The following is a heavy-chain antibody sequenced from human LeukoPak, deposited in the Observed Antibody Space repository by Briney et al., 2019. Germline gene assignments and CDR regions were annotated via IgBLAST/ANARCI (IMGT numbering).Heavy chain of an antibody. J-gene: IGHJ4*02. D-gene: IGHD3-22*01. V-gene: IGHV4-39*07. CDR3: ARDAYYYDSSGYYRFDY. Sequence: SETLSLTCTVSGGSISITSYYWGWIRQPPGKGLEWIGSMYSSGSTYYNPSLKSRVTISVDTSKNQFSLKLSSVTAADTAVYYCARDAYYYDSSGYYRFDYWGQGTLVTVSS. CDR2: MYSSGST. CDR1: GGSISITSYY.